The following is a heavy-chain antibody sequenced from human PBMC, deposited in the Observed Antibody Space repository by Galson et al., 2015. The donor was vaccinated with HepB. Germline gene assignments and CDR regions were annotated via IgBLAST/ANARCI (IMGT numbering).Heavy chain of an antibody. Sequence: PALVKPTQTLTLTCTFSGFSLSTSGMCVNWVRQAPGKALEWLGFIDWDDDKYYSTSLRTRLTISKDTSKNQVVLTVANMDPVDTATYYCARGGTSCYVKSGMDVWGQGTTVTV. CDR2: IDWDDDK. V-gene: IGHV2-70*20. CDR1: GFSLSTSGMC. CDR3: ARGGTSCYVKSGMDV. J-gene: IGHJ6*02. D-gene: IGHD2-2*01.